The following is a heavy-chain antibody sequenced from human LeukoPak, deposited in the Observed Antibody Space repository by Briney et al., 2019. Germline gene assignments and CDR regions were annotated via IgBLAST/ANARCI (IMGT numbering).Heavy chain of an antibody. CDR3: AKDAQRGFDFSNSLES. CDR2: IWSDGTDK. V-gene: IGHV3-33*06. CDR1: GFTFSRYG. D-gene: IGHD4-11*01. Sequence: GGSLRLSCATSGFTFSRYGMHWVRQAPGKGLEWVAVIWSDGTDKYYGDSVKGRFTISRDNSKNTVYLQMNSLRVEDTAVYYCAKDAQRGFDFSNSLESWGQGTLVTVSS. J-gene: IGHJ4*02.